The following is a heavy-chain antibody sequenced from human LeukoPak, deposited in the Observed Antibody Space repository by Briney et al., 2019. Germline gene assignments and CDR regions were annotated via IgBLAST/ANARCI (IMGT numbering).Heavy chain of an antibody. V-gene: IGHV3-23*01. D-gene: IGHD5-12*01. CDR3: AKDWVQWLRHASCDY. Sequence: PGGSLRLSCAASGFTFSSYAMSWVRQAPGKGLEWVSAISGSGGSTYYADSVKGRFTISRDNSKNTLYLQMNSLRAEDTAVYYCAKDWVQWLRHASCDYWGQGTLVTVSS. CDR1: GFTFSSYA. CDR2: ISGSGGST. J-gene: IGHJ4*02.